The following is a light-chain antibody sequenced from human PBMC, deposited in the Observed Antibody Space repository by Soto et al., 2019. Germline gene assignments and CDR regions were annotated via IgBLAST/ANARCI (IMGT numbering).Light chain of an antibody. Sequence: EVVLTQSPGTLSLSPGERVTLSCRASQSVASSYLAWYQQKPGRAPRLLFYSASSRATGIPDRFSGSGSGTDFTLTISRLEPEDFAVYYCHHFGTSLYTFGQGTKLEIK. J-gene: IGKJ2*01. V-gene: IGKV3-20*01. CDR3: HHFGTSLYT. CDR2: SAS. CDR1: QSVASSY.